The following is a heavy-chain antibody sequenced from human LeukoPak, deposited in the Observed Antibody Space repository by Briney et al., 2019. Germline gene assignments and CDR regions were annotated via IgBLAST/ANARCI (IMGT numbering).Heavy chain of an antibody. CDR3: ARLGNDSSGYYYFAAEYYYMDV. CDR2: INHSGST. Sequence: SETLSLTCAVYGGSFSGYYWSWIRQPPGKGLEWIGEINHSGSTNYNPSLKSRVTISVDTSKNQFSLKLSSVTAADTAVYYCARLGNDSSGYYYFAAEYYYMDVWGKGTTVTVSS. J-gene: IGHJ6*03. CDR1: GGSFSGYY. V-gene: IGHV4-34*01. D-gene: IGHD3-22*01.